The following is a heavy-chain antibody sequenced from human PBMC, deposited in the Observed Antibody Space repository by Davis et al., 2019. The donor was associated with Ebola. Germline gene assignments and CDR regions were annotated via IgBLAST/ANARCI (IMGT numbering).Heavy chain of an antibody. Sequence: PSETLSLTCTASGGSISSGSYYWSWIRQPAGKGLEWIGHIYTSGSTNYNPTLKSRVTISVDTSKNQFSLKLSSVTAADTAVYYCARVLTTLGYCSGGSCYWWFDPWGQGTLVTVSS. D-gene: IGHD2-15*01. CDR1: GGSISSGSYY. CDR3: ARVLTTLGYCSGGSCYWWFDP. CDR2: IYTSGST. J-gene: IGHJ5*02. V-gene: IGHV4-61*09.